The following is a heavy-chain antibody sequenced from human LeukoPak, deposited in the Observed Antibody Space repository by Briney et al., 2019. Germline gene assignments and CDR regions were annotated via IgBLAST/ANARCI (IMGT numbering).Heavy chain of an antibody. CDR3: ARDRLKSGSYYFDY. Sequence: GGSLRLSCAASAFTFSDYSMNWVRQAPGEGLEWVSYISGRSSTIYYADSVKGRFTISRDNAKSSMYLQMNSLRAEDTAVYYCARDRLKSGSYYFDYWGQGTLVTVSS. J-gene: IGHJ4*02. D-gene: IGHD1-26*01. CDR2: ISGRSSTI. V-gene: IGHV3-48*01. CDR1: AFTFSDYS.